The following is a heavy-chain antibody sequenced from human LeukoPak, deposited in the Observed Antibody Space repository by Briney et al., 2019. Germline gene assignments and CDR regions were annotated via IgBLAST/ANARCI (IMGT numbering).Heavy chain of an antibody. V-gene: IGHV3-48*02. CDR1: GFTFSSYS. CDR3: ARGSTYYYDSSGYHFDY. D-gene: IGHD3-22*01. J-gene: IGHJ4*02. CDR2: ISSSSTI. Sequence: GGSLRLSCAASGFTFSSYSMNWVRQAPGKGLEWVSYISSSSTIYYADSVKGRFTISRDNAKNSLYLQMNSLRDEDTAVYYCARGSTYYYDSSGYHFDYWGQGTLVTVSS.